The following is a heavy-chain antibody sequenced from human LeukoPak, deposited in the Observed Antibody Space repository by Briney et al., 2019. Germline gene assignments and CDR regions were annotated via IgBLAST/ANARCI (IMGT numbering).Heavy chain of an antibody. Sequence: SETLSLTCVTYCGSFSASHWSWVRQPPGKGLEWIGEISPGEGTNYNPSLKSRVTVSLDTSKNQFSLTLNSVTAADAAVYYCVTGIDRSKSGYWGQGTLVTVSS. V-gene: IGHV4-34*01. CDR3: VTGIDRSKSGY. D-gene: IGHD2-2*01. CDR2: ISPGEGT. J-gene: IGHJ4*02. CDR1: CGSFSASH.